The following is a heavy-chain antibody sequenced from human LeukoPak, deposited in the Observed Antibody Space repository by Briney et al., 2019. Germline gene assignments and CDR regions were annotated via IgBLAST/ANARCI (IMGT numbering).Heavy chain of an antibody. J-gene: IGHJ4*02. Sequence: SETLSLTCAVYGGSFSGYYWSWIRQPPGKRLEWIGEINHSGSTNYNPSLKSRVTISVDTSKNQFSLKVSSVTAADTAVYYCARDSGQLLSLDYWGQGTLVTVSS. D-gene: IGHD2-2*01. CDR2: INHSGST. CDR1: GGSFSGYY. V-gene: IGHV4-34*01. CDR3: ARDSGQLLSLDY.